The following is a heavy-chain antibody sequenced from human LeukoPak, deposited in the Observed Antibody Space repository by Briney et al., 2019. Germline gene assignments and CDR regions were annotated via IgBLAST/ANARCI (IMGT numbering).Heavy chain of an antibody. D-gene: IGHD2-15*01. J-gene: IGHJ4*02. CDR1: GFTFGSYA. Sequence: GGSLTLSCAASGFTFGSYAMSWIRQAPGKGLEWVSAIRGTGASPYYADAVKGRFTISRDNPKNTLFLQMNSLRAEDTAVYYCAKLPALYCSGGSCYFAYWGQGTLVTVSS. V-gene: IGHV3-23*01. CDR2: IRGTGASP. CDR3: AKLPALYCSGGSCYFAY.